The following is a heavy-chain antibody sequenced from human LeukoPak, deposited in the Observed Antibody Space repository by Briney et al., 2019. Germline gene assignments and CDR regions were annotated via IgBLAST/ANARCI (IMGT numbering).Heavy chain of an antibody. CDR2: INHSGST. CDR1: GGSFSGYY. Sequence: SETLSLTCAVYGGSFSGYYWSWIRQPPGKGLEWIGEINHSGSTNYSPSLKSRVTISVDTSKNQFSLKLSSVTAADTAVYYCARGLGGGVVVVASHYFDYWGQGTLVTVSS. V-gene: IGHV4-34*01. J-gene: IGHJ4*02. CDR3: ARGLGGGVVVVASHYFDY. D-gene: IGHD2-15*01.